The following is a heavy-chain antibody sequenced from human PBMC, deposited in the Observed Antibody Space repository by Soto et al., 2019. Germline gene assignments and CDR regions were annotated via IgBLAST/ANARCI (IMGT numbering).Heavy chain of an antibody. CDR2: ISSSSSYI. V-gene: IGHV3-21*01. D-gene: IGHD6-13*01. J-gene: IGHJ5*02. CDR1: GFTFSSYS. CDR3: ARESVDRSSWSVWLAP. Sequence: PGVSLSLSCSASGFTFSSYSMNWVRQAPGKGLEWVSSISSSSSYIYYADSVKGRFTISRDNAKNSLYLQMNSLRAEDTAVYYCARESVDRSSWSVWLAPWGKGTRVTVSS.